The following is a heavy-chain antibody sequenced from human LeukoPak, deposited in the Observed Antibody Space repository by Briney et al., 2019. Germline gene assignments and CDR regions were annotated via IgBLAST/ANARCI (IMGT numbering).Heavy chain of an antibody. CDR3: VREGVLVEPAAYYFDH. CDR2: IQQDGSEH. J-gene: IGHJ4*02. V-gene: IGHV3-7*01. D-gene: IGHD2-2*01. CDR1: GFSISNFW. Sequence: RPGGSLRLSCVASGFSISNFWMSWVRQAPGKGLEWVANIQQDGSEHYYVDSVKGRFTISRDNTKNSLYLQMNSLRAEDTAVYYCVREGVLVEPAAYYFDHWGPGTLVTVSS.